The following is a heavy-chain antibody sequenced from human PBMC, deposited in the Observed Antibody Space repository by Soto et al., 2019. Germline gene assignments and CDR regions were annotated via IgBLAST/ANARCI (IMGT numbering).Heavy chain of an antibody. CDR2: INPGDGST. D-gene: IGHD5-18*01. CDR1: GYILTTYY. CDR3: ARAVNTAMI. Sequence: ASVKVSCKAFGYILTTYYMHWVRQAPGQGLEWMAMINPGDGSTTYAQKFQGRVTMTRDTSTSTVYMELSSLRSEDTAVYYCARAVNTAMIWGQGTLVTVSS. J-gene: IGHJ4*02. V-gene: IGHV1-46*01.